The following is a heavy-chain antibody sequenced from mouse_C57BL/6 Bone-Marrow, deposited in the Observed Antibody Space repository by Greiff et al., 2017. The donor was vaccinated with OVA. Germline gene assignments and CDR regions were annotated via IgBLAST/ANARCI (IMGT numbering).Heavy chain of an antibody. D-gene: IGHD2-10*01. CDR2: ITPNNGGT. V-gene: IGHV1-18*01. CDR1: GYTFTDYN. J-gene: IGHJ3*01. Sequence: EVKLQESGPELVKPGASVKIPCTASGYTFTDYNMDWVKQSPGKSLEWIGDITPNNGGTIYNQKFKGKATLTVAKSSSTAYMELRSLTSEDTAVYYCAREGAYYPFAYWGQGTLVTVSA. CDR3: AREGAYYPFAY.